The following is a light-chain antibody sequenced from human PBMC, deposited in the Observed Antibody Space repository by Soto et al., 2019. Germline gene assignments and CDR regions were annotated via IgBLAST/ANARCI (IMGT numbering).Light chain of an antibody. V-gene: IGLV2-14*01. Sequence: QPALTQPASVSGSPGQSITISCTGTSSDVGGYNYVSWYQQHPGKAPKLMIYEVSDRPSGVSNRFSGSKSGNTASLTISGLQAEDEADYYCSSYTITSTYVFGNGTKVTVL. CDR2: EVS. CDR1: SSDVGGYNY. J-gene: IGLJ1*01. CDR3: SSYTITSTYV.